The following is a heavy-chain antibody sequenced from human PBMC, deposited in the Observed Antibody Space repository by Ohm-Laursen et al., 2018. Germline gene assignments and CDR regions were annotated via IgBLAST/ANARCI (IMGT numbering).Heavy chain of an antibody. CDR1: GFTFSSYA. V-gene: IGHV3-21*06. Sequence: SLRLSCAASGFTFSSYAMSWVRQAPGKGLEWVSSISRSSTYIYYADSVRGRFTMSRDNAKNSLFLQMDSLRAEDTAVYYCARVSGPYNYGYLDIWGQGTMLTVSS. D-gene: IGHD5-18*01. CDR2: ISRSSTYI. J-gene: IGHJ3*02. CDR3: ARVSGPYNYGYLDI.